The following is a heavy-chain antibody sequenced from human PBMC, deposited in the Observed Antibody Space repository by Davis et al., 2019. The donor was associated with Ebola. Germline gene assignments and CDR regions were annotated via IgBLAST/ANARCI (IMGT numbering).Heavy chain of an antibody. D-gene: IGHD3-16*01. CDR3: ARDMGWGRFDP. J-gene: IGHJ5*02. CDR2: ISGSDNTI. Sequence: GESLKISCEVSGLSFSDIDMNWVRQAPGKGLECVSYISGSDNTIYYADSVKGRFTISRDNAKNSVYLQMNSLRAEDTAVYYCARDMGWGRFDPWGQGTLVTVSS. V-gene: IGHV3-11*01. CDR1: GLSFSDID.